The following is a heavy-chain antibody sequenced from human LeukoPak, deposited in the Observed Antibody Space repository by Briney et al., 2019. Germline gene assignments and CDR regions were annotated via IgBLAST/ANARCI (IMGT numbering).Heavy chain of an antibody. CDR2: IYHSGST. Sequence: SETLSLTCTVSGYSISSGYYWGWIRQPPGKGLEWIGSIYHSGSTYYNPSLKSRVTISVDTSKNQFSLKLSSVTAADTAVYYCARAWNGGLDYWGQGTLATVSS. CDR3: ARAWNGGLDY. D-gene: IGHD3-3*01. CDR1: GYSISSGYY. V-gene: IGHV4-38-2*02. J-gene: IGHJ4*02.